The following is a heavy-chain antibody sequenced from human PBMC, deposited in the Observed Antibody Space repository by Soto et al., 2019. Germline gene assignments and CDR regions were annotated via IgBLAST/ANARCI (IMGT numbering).Heavy chain of an antibody. D-gene: IGHD7-27*01. CDR3: AKDLLGPGRAYGMDV. Sequence: VQLVESGGGVVQPGMSLRHSCAASGFTFGSYGMHWVRQAPGKGLEWVAVISYDGSNKYYADSVKGRFTISRDNSKNTLYLQMNSLRAEDTAVYYCAKDLLGPGRAYGMDVWGQGTTVTVSS. CDR2: ISYDGSNK. J-gene: IGHJ6*02. V-gene: IGHV3-30*18. CDR1: GFTFGSYG.